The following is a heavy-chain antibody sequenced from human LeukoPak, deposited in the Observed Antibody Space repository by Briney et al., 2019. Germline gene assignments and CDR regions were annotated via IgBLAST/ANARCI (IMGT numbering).Heavy chain of an antibody. V-gene: IGHV1-46*01. CDR3: ARLHSRSWFDP. CDR2: INPSGGST. CDR1: GYTFTSYY. J-gene: IGHJ5*02. Sequence: ASVKVSCKASGYTFTSYYMHWVRQAPGQGLEWMGIINPSGGSTSYAQKFQGRVTITADESTSTAYMELSSLRSEDTAVYYCARLHSRSWFDPWGQGTLVTVSS. D-gene: IGHD3-10*01.